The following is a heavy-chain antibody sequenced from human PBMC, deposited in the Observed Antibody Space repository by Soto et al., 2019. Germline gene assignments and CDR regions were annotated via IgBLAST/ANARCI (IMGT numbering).Heavy chain of an antibody. D-gene: IGHD3-22*01. J-gene: IGHJ4*01. CDR3: ARGGYYDSSGGYYFDY. V-gene: IGHV1-69*06. CDR2: IIPIFGTA. CDR1: GGTFSSYA. Sequence: SVKVSCKASGGTFSSYAISWVRQAPGQGLEWMGGIIPIFGTANYAQKFQGRVTITADKSTSTAYMELSSLRSEDTAVYYCARGGYYDSSGGYYFDYWGQGTLVTVSS.